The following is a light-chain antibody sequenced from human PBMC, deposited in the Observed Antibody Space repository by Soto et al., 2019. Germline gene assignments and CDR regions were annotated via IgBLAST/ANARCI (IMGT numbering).Light chain of an antibody. J-gene: IGLJ1*01. CDR2: ETS. CDR1: SSDFGSYKI. Sequence: QSALTQPASVSGSPGQSVTISCTGTSSDFGSYKIVSWYQHHPGTVPKVIIYETSKRPSGVSDRFSGSKSGNTASLTISGLQAEDEADYYCFSFTSTNTHVFGSGTKVTVL. CDR3: FSFTSTNTHV. V-gene: IGLV2-23*01.